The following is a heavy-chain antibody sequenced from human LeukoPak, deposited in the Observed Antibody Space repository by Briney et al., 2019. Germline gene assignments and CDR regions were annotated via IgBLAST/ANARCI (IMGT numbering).Heavy chain of an antibody. D-gene: IGHD3-10*01. CDR1: GGSFSGYY. CDR2: INHSGST. Sequence: SETLSLTCAVYGGSFSGYYWSWIRQPPGKGLEWIGEINHSGSTNYNSSLKSRVTISVDTSKNQFSLKLSSVTAADTAVYYCARGPRIGNYYGSGTYSFDPWGQGTLVTVSS. J-gene: IGHJ5*02. CDR3: ARGPRIGNYYGSGTYSFDP. V-gene: IGHV4-34*01.